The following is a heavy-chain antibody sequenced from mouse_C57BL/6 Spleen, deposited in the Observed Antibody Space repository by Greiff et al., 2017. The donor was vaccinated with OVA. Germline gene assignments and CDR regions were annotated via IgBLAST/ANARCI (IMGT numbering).Heavy chain of an antibody. CDR1: GYTFTSYW. CDR2: IHPNSGST. V-gene: IGHV1-64*01. J-gene: IGHJ4*01. Sequence: QVQLQQPGAELVKPGASVKLSCKASGYTFTSYWMHWVKQRPGQGLEWIGMIHPNSGSTNYNEKFKSKATLTVDKSSSTAYMQLSSLTSEDSAVYYCARNSNYEGHYYAMDYWGQGTSVTVSS. D-gene: IGHD2-5*01. CDR3: ARNSNYEGHYYAMDY.